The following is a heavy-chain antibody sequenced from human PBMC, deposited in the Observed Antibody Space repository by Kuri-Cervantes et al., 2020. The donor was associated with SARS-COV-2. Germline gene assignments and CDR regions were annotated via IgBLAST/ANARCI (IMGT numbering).Heavy chain of an antibody. CDR2: IHYSGTT. Sequence: SETLSLTCTVSGGSISSYYWSWIRQPPGKGLEWMGYIHYSGTTTYSPSLKSRLTISVDTPKNQFSLKVTSVTAADTAVYYCAGHKAYFSWSDPWGQGTLVTVSS. D-gene: IGHD2-21*01. CDR3: AGHKAYFSWSDP. CDR1: GGSISSYY. V-gene: IGHV4-59*03. J-gene: IGHJ5*02.